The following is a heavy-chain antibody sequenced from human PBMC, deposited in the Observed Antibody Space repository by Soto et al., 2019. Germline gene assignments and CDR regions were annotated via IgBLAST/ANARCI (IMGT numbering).Heavy chain of an antibody. CDR3: TTDSPYSSSSVSVFNY. D-gene: IGHD6-6*01. J-gene: IGHJ4*02. CDR2: IKSKTDGGTT. V-gene: IGHV3-15*01. Sequence: EVQLVESGGGLVKPGGSLRLSCAASGFTFSNAWMSWVRQAPGKGLECVGRIKSKTDGGTTDYAAPVKGRFTIPRDDSKNTLYLQMNSLKTNVTAVNYLTTDSPYSSSSVSVFNYWGQGTLVTVFS. CDR1: GFTFSNAW.